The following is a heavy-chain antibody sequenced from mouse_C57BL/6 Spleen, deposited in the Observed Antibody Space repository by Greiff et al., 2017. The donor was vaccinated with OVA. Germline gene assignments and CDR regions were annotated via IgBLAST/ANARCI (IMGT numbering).Heavy chain of an antibody. J-gene: IGHJ3*01. CDR2: IDPENGDT. V-gene: IGHV14-4*01. CDR3: TTDGVFAD. Sequence: EVQLQESGAELVRPGASVKLSCTASGFNIKDDYMHWVKQRPEQGLEWIGWIDPENGDTEYASKFQGKATITADTSSNTAYRQLSSLTSEDTAVYYCTTDGVFADWGKGTLVTVSA. D-gene: IGHD2-3*01. CDR1: GFNIKDDY.